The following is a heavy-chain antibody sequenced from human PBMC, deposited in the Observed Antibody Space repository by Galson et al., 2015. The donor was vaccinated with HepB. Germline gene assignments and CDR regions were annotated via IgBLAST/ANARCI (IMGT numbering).Heavy chain of an antibody. CDR2: IWSDGSNK. CDR1: GCTFSSCG. D-gene: IGHD3-3*01. CDR3: AREPRISIFGVVHYYMDV. J-gene: IGHJ6*03. Sequence: SLRLSCAASGCTFSSCGMHWVRQSPGKGLEWVAIIWSDGSNKYYGDSVKGRFTISRDNSKNTVYLQINSLRADDTAVYYCAREPRISIFGVVHYYMDVWGKGTTVTVSS. V-gene: IGHV3-33*01.